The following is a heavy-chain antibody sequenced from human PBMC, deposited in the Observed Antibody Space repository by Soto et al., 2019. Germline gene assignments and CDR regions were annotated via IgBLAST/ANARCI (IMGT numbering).Heavy chain of an antibody. CDR2: IYSGGTA. V-gene: IGHV4-31*03. J-gene: IGHJ3*01. CDR1: GASLRSGAFS. CDR3: ARVYGDFVAPHFDV. D-gene: IGHD4-17*01. Sequence: QVQLQESGPGLVKPSQTLSLSCSVSGASLRSGAFSWKWIRPVPGKGLEWSGHIYSGGTANYNPSLQPRVTISIDPAKSQFSLNMTSLTAADTATYYGARVYGDFVAPHFDVWGPGTVVTVSS.